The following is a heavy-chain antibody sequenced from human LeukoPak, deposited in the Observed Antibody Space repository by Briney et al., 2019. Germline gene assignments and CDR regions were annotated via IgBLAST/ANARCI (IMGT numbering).Heavy chain of an antibody. D-gene: IGHD3-22*01. J-gene: IGHJ4*02. CDR2: VYYSGST. Sequence: SETLSPTCTVSSASISSYYWSWIRQPPGKGLEWVGYVYYSGSTNYNPSLESRVTISVDTSKSQFSLKLTSVTAADTAVYYCARETYYYDTSGYYYYYFDYWGQGTLVTVSS. V-gene: IGHV4-59*01. CDR3: ARETYYYDTSGYYYYYFDY. CDR1: SASISSYY.